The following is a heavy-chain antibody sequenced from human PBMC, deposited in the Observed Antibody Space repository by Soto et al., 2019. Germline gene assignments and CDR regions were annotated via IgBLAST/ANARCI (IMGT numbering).Heavy chain of an antibody. D-gene: IGHD3-3*01. Sequence: QVQLVESGGGVVQPGRSLRLSCAASGFTFSSYAMHWVRQAPGKGLEWVAVISYDGSNKYYADSVKGRFTISRDNSKNTLYLQMNSLRSEDTAVYYCARGGDFWRRSPPYYYYGMDVWGQGTTVTVSS. CDR2: ISYDGSNK. J-gene: IGHJ6*02. CDR3: ARGGDFWRRSPPYYYYGMDV. CDR1: GFTFSSYA. V-gene: IGHV3-30-3*01.